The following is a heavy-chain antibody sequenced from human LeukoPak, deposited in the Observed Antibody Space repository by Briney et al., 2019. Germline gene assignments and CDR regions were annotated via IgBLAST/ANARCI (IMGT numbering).Heavy chain of an antibody. J-gene: IGHJ3*02. CDR2: IYHSGST. Sequence: SETLSLTCAVSGYSVSSGYYWGWIRPPPGKGLEWIGSIYHSGSTYYNPSLKSRVTISVDTSKNQFSLKLSSVTAADTAVYYCVRRYYDFWSGYYPAAFDIWGQGTMVTVSS. V-gene: IGHV4-38-2*01. D-gene: IGHD3-3*01. CDR1: GYSVSSGYY. CDR3: VRRYYDFWSGYYPAAFDI.